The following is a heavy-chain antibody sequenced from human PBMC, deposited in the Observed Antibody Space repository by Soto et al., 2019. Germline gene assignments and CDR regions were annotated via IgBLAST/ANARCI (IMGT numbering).Heavy chain of an antibody. CDR3: ARRSGMYGIDY. J-gene: IGHJ4*02. V-gene: IGHV1-3*01. CDR1: GYTFTMHV. D-gene: IGHD1-26*01. CDR2: IHAGDGNT. Sequence: ASVKVSCKASGYTFTMHVMHWVRQAPGQRLEWMGWIHAGDGNTKLSEKFQDRLIITSDTSARTVYMELGSLRSEDTAVYYCARRSGMYGIDYWGQGSQVTVSS.